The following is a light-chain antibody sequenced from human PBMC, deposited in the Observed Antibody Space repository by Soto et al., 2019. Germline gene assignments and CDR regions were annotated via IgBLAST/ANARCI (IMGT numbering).Light chain of an antibody. J-gene: IGLJ1*01. Sequence: QSALTQPASVSGSPGQSITISCTGTSSDVGGYNLVSWYQQYPDKAPKLMIFDVNTRPSGVSNRFSGSKSGNTASLTISGLQAEDEADYYGSSYESSSTLPSVFGTGTKLTVL. V-gene: IGLV2-14*01. CDR2: DVN. CDR1: SSDVGGYNL. CDR3: SSYESSSTLPSV.